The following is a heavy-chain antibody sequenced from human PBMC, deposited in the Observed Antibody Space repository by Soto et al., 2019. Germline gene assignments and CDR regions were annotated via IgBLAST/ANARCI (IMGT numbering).Heavy chain of an antibody. CDR3: ARGVRGVIPNYYYYYYMDV. D-gene: IGHD3-10*01. CDR2: IYSGGST. J-gene: IGHJ6*03. V-gene: IGHV3-53*04. Sequence: GGSLRLSCAASGVTVSSNYMSWVRQAPGKGLEWVSVIYSGGSTYYADSVKGRFTISRHNSKDTLYLQMNSLRAEDTAVYYCARGVRGVIPNYYYYYYMDVWGKGTTVTVSS. CDR1: GVTVSSNY.